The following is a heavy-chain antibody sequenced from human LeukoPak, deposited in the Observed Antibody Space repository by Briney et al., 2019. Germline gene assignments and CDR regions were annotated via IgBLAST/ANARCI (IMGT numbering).Heavy chain of an antibody. CDR1: GFTVSSDY. Sequence: GGSLRLSCAASGFTVSSDYMSWVRQAPGKGLEWVSVIYSGGSTYYADSVTRRFTISRHNSKNTLYLQINSLRAEATAVYYCAREGTMVRGDYGMDVWGQGTTVTVSS. CDR3: AREGTMVRGDYGMDV. V-gene: IGHV3-53*04. CDR2: IYSGGST. D-gene: IGHD3-10*01. J-gene: IGHJ6*02.